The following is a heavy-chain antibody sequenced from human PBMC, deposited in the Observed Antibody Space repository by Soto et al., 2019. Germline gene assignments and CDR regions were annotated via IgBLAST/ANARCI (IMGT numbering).Heavy chain of an antibody. J-gene: IGHJ4*02. D-gene: IGHD5-12*01. CDR2: IHHSGGT. Sequence: QVQLQGWGPGWVKLPGTWSLSCAVSVGSLGINTWGSWVGRSPGNGLEWIGEIHHSGGTSYNPSLESRATLSVDKSKNELSLRLNYVTAADTAVYYCTKNSAYALDYWGLGILVTVSS. V-gene: IGHV4-4*03. CDR3: TKNSAYALDY. CDR1: VGSLGINTW.